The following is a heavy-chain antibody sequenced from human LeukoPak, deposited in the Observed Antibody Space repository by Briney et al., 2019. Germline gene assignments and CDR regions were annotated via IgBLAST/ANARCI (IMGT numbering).Heavy chain of an antibody. V-gene: IGHV3-7*01. D-gene: IGHD2-15*01. CDR1: GFTFSSYW. J-gene: IGHJ4*02. Sequence: GGSLRLSCAVAGFTFSSYWMSWVRQAPGKGLEWVAHIKQDGSEKYYVDSVKGRFTISRDNAKSSLYLQMNSLRAEDTAVYYCAGGSSARSGTYFWGQGTLVTVSS. CDR2: IKQDGSEK. CDR3: AGGSSARSGTYF.